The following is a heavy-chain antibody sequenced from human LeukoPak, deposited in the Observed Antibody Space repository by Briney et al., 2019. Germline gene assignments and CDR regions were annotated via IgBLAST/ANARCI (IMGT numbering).Heavy chain of an antibody. J-gene: IGHJ4*02. CDR3: AKNYISGYHADF. CDR2: ISKDGADK. V-gene: IGHV3-30*18. D-gene: IGHD3-22*01. CDR1: GFSFNTYG. Sequence: GGSLRLSCAASGFSFNTYGMHWVRQAPGEGLEWVTAISKDGADKYYADSVKSRFTISRDNSKNTVYLQMNSLRPEDTAVYYCAKNYISGYHADFWGQGTLVIVSS.